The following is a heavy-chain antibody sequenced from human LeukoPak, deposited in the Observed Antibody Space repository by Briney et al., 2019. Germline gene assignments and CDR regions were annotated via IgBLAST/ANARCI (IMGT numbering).Heavy chain of an antibody. J-gene: IGHJ1*01. Sequence: GRSLRLSCAASGFTFNNFAMHWVRQVPGKGLEWVSGISWNSGSLAYADSVKGRFTISRDNAKNSLYLQMNSLRAEDTAVYYCAKDSRAPATAINWGQGTLFTVSS. D-gene: IGHD2-2*01. V-gene: IGHV3-9*01. CDR2: ISWNSGSL. CDR1: GFTFNNFA. CDR3: AKDSRAPATAIN.